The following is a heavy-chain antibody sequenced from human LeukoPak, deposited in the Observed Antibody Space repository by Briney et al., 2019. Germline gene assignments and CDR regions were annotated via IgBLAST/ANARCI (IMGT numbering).Heavy chain of an antibody. CDR2: IKQDGSEK. CDR1: GFTFSSYW. CDR3: TTDCSYYYGSGSENSDYFDY. Sequence: GGSLRLSCAASGFTFSSYWMSWVRQAPGKGLEWAANIKQDGSEKYYVDSVKGRFTNSRDNAKNSLYLQMNSLKTEDTAVYYCTTDCSYYYGSGSENSDYFDYWGQGTLVTVSS. V-gene: IGHV3-7*03. D-gene: IGHD3-10*01. J-gene: IGHJ4*02.